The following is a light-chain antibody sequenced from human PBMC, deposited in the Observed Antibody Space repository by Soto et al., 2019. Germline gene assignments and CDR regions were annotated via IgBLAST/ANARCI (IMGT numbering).Light chain of an antibody. CDR3: SSYAGDGIWYV. Sequence: QSVLTQPPSASGSPGQSVTISCTGTSSDVGGYNFVSWYQHHPGKAPKLMIFEVNKRPSGVPDRFSGSKSGNTASLTVSGLQPEDEADYYCSSYAGDGIWYVFGTGTKATVL. V-gene: IGLV2-8*01. CDR1: SSDVGGYNF. J-gene: IGLJ1*01. CDR2: EVN.